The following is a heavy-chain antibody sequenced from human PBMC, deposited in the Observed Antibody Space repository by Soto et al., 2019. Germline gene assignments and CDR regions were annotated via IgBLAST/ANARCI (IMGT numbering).Heavy chain of an antibody. J-gene: IGHJ6*02. CDR2: ISSSSSYI. D-gene: IGHD3-22*01. Sequence: EVQLVESGGGLIKPGGSLRLSCAASGFTFSTFSMNWVRQAPGKGLEWVSFISSSSSYIYYAGSVKGRFTISRDNAKNSLYLQMNSLRAEDTAVYHCARAPLGYDSTRMDVWGQGTTVTVSS. CDR3: ARAPLGYDSTRMDV. V-gene: IGHV3-21*02. CDR1: GFTFSTFS.